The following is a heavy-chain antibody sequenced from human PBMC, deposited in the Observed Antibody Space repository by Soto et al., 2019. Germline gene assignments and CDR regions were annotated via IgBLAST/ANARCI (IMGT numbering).Heavy chain of an antibody. Sequence: CPKLSCAASRLRFRSSGVHWVRQAKGKGLEWVAVISYDGSNKYYADSVKGRFTISRDNSKNTLYLQMNSLRAEDTAVYYCAKDLIPGYNWNYGSFDYWGQRTLVPVSS. CDR1: RLRFRSSG. CDR2: ISYDGSNK. CDR3: AKDLIPGYNWNYGSFDY. J-gene: IGHJ4*02. V-gene: IGHV3-30*18. D-gene: IGHD1-7*01.